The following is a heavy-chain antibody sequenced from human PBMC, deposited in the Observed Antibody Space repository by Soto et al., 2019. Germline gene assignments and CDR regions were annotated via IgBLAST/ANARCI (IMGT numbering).Heavy chain of an antibody. Sequence: ASVKVSCKASGYTFTSYDINWVRQATGQGLERMGWMNPNSGNTGYAQKFQGRGTMTRNTSISTAYMALSSLRSEDTAVSYCAREVGARRLEGGVVVGAPTVIDIPNPLQSLPWG. CDR3: AREVGARRLEGGVVVGAPTVIDIPNPLQSLP. D-gene: IGHD1-26*01. V-gene: IGHV1-8*01. CDR1: GYTFTSYD. J-gene: IGHJ5*02. CDR2: MNPNSGNT.